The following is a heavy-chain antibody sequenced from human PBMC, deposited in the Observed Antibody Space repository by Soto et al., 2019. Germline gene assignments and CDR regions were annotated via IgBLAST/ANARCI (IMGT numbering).Heavy chain of an antibody. CDR1: GYTFTSYG. CDR3: ARSPLSLYSADFW. D-gene: IGHD6-13*01. Sequence: QVQLVQSGAEVRKPGASVMVSCKASGYTFTSYGIHWVRQAPGQRLEWMGWINAGNGDTKYSQKFQDRVTITRDTSARTAYMELSSLRSDDTAIYYCARSPLSLYSADFWWGLGTLVTVSS. J-gene: IGHJ4*02. V-gene: IGHV1-3*01. CDR2: INAGNGDT.